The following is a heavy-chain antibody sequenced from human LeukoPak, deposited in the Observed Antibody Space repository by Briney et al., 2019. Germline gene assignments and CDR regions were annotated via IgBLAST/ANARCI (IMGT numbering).Heavy chain of an antibody. V-gene: IGHV3-23*01. D-gene: IGHD3-10*02. CDR1: GFTFTKSV. CDR2: ISGDADGT. CDR3: AKEFGTFYLQGVIA. J-gene: IGHJ5*02. Sequence: GGSLRLSCAASGFTFTKSVMAWVRQAPGKGLEWVSSISGDADGTYYADSVKGRFTVSRDNSKNTVYLQLNSLRVEDTAMYYCAKEFGTFYLQGVIAWGQGALVTVSS.